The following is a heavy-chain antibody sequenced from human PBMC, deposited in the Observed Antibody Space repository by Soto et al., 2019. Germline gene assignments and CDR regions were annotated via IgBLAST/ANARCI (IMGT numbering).Heavy chain of an antibody. CDR3: ASHFWSGYHPRDWFDP. CDR2: IIPIFGTA. Sequence: SVKVSCKASGGTFSSYAISWVRQAPGQGLEWMGGIIPIFGTANYAQKFQGRVTITADESTSTAYMELSSLRSEDTAVYYCASHFWSGYHPRDWFDPWGQGTLVTVSS. CDR1: GGTFSSYA. V-gene: IGHV1-69*13. D-gene: IGHD3-3*02. J-gene: IGHJ5*02.